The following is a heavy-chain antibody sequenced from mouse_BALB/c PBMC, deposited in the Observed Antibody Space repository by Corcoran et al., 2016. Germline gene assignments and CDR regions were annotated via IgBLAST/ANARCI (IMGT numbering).Heavy chain of an antibody. CDR1: GYTFSSYW. Sequence: QVQLQQSGAELMKPGASVKISCKATGYTFSSYWIEWVKQRPGHGLEWIGEILPGSGSTNYNEKFKGKATFTADTSSNTAYMQLSSLTSEDSAVYYCARWEDYYGAWFAYWGQGTLVTVSA. CDR2: ILPGSGST. J-gene: IGHJ3*01. V-gene: IGHV1-9*01. CDR3: ARWEDYYGAWFAY. D-gene: IGHD1-1*01.